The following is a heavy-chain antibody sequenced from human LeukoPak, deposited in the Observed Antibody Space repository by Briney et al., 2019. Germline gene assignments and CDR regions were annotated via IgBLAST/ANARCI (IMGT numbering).Heavy chain of an antibody. CDR1: GFTFSSYW. CDR2: IKQDGSEK. CDR3: ARGIAALSRYFDY. J-gene: IGHJ4*02. D-gene: IGHD6-6*01. Sequence: GGSLRLSCAASGFTFSSYWMSWVRQAPGKGLEWVANIKQDGSEKYYVDSVKGRFTISRDNAKNSLYLQMNSLRAEDTAVYYCARGIAALSRYFDYWGQGTLVTVSS. V-gene: IGHV3-7*01.